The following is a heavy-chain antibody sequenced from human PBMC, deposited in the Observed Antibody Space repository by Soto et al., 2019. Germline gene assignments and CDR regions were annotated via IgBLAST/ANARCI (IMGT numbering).Heavy chain of an antibody. CDR1: GFTFDDYA. J-gene: IGHJ4*02. CDR2: ISWNSGSI. D-gene: IGHD6-19*01. Sequence: EVQLVESGGGLVQPGRSLRLSCAASGFTFDDYAMHWVRQAPGKGLEWVSGISWNSGSIGYADSEKGRFTISRDNAKNSLYLQMNSLRAEDTALYYCAKDRGLVLSFYFDYWGQGTLVTVSS. V-gene: IGHV3-9*01. CDR3: AKDRGLVLSFYFDY.